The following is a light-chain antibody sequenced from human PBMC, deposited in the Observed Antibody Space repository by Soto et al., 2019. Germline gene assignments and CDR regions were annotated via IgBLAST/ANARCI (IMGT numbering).Light chain of an antibody. CDR1: QSVSNNY. CDR3: QQYDSSGT. Sequence: VLKQSPGTLSLSEGERATLSCRASQSVSNNYLAWYQQKPGQAPRLLIYGASNRATGIPARFSGSGSGTDSTLTISRLEPEDFAVYYCQQYDSSGTFGQGTKVDIK. CDR2: GAS. V-gene: IGKV3-20*01. J-gene: IGKJ1*01.